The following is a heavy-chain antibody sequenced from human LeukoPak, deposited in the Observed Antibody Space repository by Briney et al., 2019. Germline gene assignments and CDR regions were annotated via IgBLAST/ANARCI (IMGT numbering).Heavy chain of an antibody. CDR3: AKARNGYNPIDY. CDR2: ISYDGSNK. CDR1: GFTFSSYA. Sequence: GGSLRLSCAASGFTFSSYAMHWVRQAPGKGLEWVAVISYDGSNKYYADSVKGRFTISRDNSKNTLYLQMNSLRAEDTAVYYCAKARNGYNPIDYWGQGTLVTVSS. D-gene: IGHD5-12*01. V-gene: IGHV3-30-3*01. J-gene: IGHJ4*02.